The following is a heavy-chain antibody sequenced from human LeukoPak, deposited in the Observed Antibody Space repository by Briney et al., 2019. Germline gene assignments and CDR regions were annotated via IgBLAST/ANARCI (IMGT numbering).Heavy chain of an antibody. Sequence: PGGSLRLSCAASGFTFSNHGMHWVRQAPDKGLEWVAFMRYGESNKHYADSVKGRFTISRDNSKNTLYLQMNSLRAEDTAVYYCAKVVVVVAAPPYNWFDPWGQGTLVTVSS. V-gene: IGHV3-30*02. CDR2: MRYGESNK. CDR3: AKVVVVVAAPPYNWFDP. J-gene: IGHJ5*02. D-gene: IGHD2-15*01. CDR1: GFTFSNHG.